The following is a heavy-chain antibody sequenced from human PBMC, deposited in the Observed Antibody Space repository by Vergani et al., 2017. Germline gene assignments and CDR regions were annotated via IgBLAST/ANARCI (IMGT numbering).Heavy chain of an antibody. CDR3: ARESCSSTSCPFDY. CDR1: CGPISSGGYY. D-gene: IGHD2-2*01. CDR2: IYYSGST. J-gene: IGHJ4*02. Sequence: QVQLQESGPGLVKPSQNLSLTCTFSCGPISSGGYYWSWIRQHPGKGLEWIGYIYYSGSTYYNPSLKSRVTISVDTSKNQFSLKLSSVTAADTAVYYCARESCSSTSCPFDYWGQGTLVTVSS. V-gene: IGHV4-31*03.